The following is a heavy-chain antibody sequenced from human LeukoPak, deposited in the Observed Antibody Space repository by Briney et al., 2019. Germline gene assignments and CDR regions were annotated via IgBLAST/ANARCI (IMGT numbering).Heavy chain of an antibody. D-gene: IGHD5-12*01. Sequence: GESLKISCKGSGYSFTSYWIGRVRQMPGKGLEWMGIIYPGDSETRYSPSFQGQVTISADKSISTAYLQWSSLKASDTAMYYCARHGDIVATIPDYYMDVWGKGTTVTVSS. CDR1: GYSFTSYW. J-gene: IGHJ6*03. CDR3: ARHGDIVATIPDYYMDV. V-gene: IGHV5-51*01. CDR2: IYPGDSET.